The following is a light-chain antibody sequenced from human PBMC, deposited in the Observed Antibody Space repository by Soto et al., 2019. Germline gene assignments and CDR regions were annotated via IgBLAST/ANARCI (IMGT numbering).Light chain of an antibody. CDR2: GAS. CDR1: QSVDSIY. J-gene: IGKJ1*01. CDR3: QQYGTSPT. Sequence: EIVLTQSPGTLSLSPGERATLSCRASQSVDSIYLAWYQQKPGQAPRLLIYGASSRATGIPDRFSGSGSGTDFTLTISRLEPADFAVYYCQQYGTSPTFGQGTKVEIK. V-gene: IGKV3-20*01.